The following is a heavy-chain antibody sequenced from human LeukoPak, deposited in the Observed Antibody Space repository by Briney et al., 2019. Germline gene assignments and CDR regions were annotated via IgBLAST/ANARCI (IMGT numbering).Heavy chain of an antibody. CDR3: ARTGYYYGSGSLIDY. J-gene: IGHJ4*02. CDR1: GGSISSSSYY. D-gene: IGHD3-10*01. V-gene: IGHV4-39*07. CDR2: IYYSGST. Sequence: SETLSLTCTVSGGSISSSSYYWGWIRQPPGKGLEWIGSIYYSGSTYYNPSLKSRVTISVDTSKNQFSLKLSSVTAADTAVYYCARTGYYYGSGSLIDYWGQGTLVTVSS.